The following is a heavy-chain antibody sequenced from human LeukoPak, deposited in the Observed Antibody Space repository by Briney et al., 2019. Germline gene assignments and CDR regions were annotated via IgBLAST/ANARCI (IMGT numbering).Heavy chain of an antibody. CDR1: GFTFSSYA. V-gene: IGHV3-23*01. D-gene: IGHD3-9*01. J-gene: IGHJ4*02. CDR2: ISGSGGST. Sequence: GGYLRLSCAASGFTFSSYAMSWVRQAPGKGLEWVSAISGSGGSTYYADSVRGRFTISRDNSQNTLYLQMNSLRAEDTAVYYCAKGDYDILTGYYPVDYWGQGTLVTVSS. CDR3: AKGDYDILTGYYPVDY.